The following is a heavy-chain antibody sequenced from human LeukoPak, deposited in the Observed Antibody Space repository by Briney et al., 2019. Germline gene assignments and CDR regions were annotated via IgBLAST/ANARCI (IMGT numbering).Heavy chain of an antibody. D-gene: IGHD6-13*01. J-gene: IGHJ5*02. CDR3: ARVGSYSSSWHMAGFDP. Sequence: ASVKVSCKASGYTFTSYGISWVRQAPGQGLEWMGWISAYNGNTNYAQKLQGRVTMTTDTSTSTAYMELRSLRSDDTAVYYCARVGSYSSSWHMAGFDPWGQGTLVTVSS. V-gene: IGHV1-18*01. CDR1: GYTFTSYG. CDR2: ISAYNGNT.